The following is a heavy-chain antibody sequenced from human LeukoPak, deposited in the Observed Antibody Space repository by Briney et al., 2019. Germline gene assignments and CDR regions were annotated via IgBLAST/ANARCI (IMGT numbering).Heavy chain of an antibody. CDR2: INPNSGAT. CDR3: ARETSDYAAAY. J-gene: IGHJ4*02. CDR1: GYTFTDYY. V-gene: IGHV1-2*02. Sequence: ASVTVSCKASGYTFTDYYLHWVRQAPGQGLEWMGWINPNSGATNYAQKFQGRVTKTRDTSISTAYMELSRLTSDDTAVYYCARETSDYAAAYWGQGTLVTVSS. D-gene: IGHD3-16*01.